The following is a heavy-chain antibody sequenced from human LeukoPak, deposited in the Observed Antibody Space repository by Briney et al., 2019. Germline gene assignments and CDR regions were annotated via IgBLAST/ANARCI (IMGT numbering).Heavy chain of an antibody. CDR1: GVSISSSNW. J-gene: IGHJ4*02. Sequence: SETLSLTCAVSGVSISSSNWWSWVRQPPGKGLEWIGEIYHSGSTNYNPSLKSRVTISVDKSKNQFSLKLSSVTAADTAVYYCAGGSAYDYVWGSYRYGYDYWGQGTLVTVSS. D-gene: IGHD3-16*02. V-gene: IGHV4-4*02. CDR2: IYHSGST. CDR3: AGGSAYDYVWGSYRYGYDY.